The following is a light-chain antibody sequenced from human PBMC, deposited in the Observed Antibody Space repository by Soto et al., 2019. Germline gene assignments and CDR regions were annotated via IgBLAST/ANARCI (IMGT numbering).Light chain of an antibody. J-gene: IGKJ2*01. CDR1: QSMSGW. Sequence: DIQMTQSPSTLSASVGDRVTITCRAGQSMSGWLAWYQQKPGKAPKLLIYDASNLESGVPSRFGGSGSGTEFTLTISSLQPDDFATYYCQQSYRTPHTFGQGTKLETK. CDR3: QQSYRTPHT. CDR2: DAS. V-gene: IGKV1-5*01.